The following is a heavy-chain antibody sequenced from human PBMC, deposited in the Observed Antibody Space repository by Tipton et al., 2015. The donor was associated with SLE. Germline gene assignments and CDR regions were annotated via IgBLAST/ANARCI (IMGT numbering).Heavy chain of an antibody. J-gene: IGHJ6*02. CDR2: IFYTGST. CDR1: GGSISSDY. D-gene: IGHD5-18*01. V-gene: IGHV4-59*07. Sequence: TLSLTCTVSGGSISSDYWTWIRQPPGKGLEWIGSIFYTGSTTYNPSLKSQLTMSVDTPKNQFSLKLTSVTAADTAVYYCARISVDTTMAQRVDYGMDVWGQGTTVTVSS. CDR3: ARISVDTTMAQRVDYGMDV.